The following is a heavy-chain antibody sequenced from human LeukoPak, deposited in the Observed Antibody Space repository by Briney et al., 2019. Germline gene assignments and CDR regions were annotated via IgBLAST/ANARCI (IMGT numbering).Heavy chain of an antibody. Sequence: GGSLRLSCAASGFTVSSNYMSWVRQAPGKGLEWGSVIYSGGSTYCADSVKGRFTISRDNSKNTLYLQMNSLRAEDTAVYYCARELHSSGFPYFDYWGQGTLSPSPQ. CDR3: ARELHSSGFPYFDY. CDR1: GFTVSSNY. V-gene: IGHV3-66*01. J-gene: IGHJ4*02. D-gene: IGHD3-22*01. CDR2: IYSGGST.